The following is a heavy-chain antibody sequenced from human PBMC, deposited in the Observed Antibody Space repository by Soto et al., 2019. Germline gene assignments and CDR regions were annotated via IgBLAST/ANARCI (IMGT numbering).Heavy chain of an antibody. D-gene: IGHD6-13*01. CDR3: AHRARVAAGTQNWFDP. J-gene: IGHJ5*02. V-gene: IGHV2-5*02. Sequence: SGPTLVKPTQTLTLTCTFSGFSLSTSGVGVGWIRQPPGKALERLALIYWDDDKRYSPSLKSRLTITKDTSKNQVVLTMTNMDPVDTATYYCAHRARVAAGTQNWFDPWGQGTLVTVSS. CDR2: IYWDDDK. CDR1: GFSLSTSGVG.